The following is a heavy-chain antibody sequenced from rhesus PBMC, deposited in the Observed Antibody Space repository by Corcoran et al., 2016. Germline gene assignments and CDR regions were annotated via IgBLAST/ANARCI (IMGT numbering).Heavy chain of an antibody. CDR1: GFTFSDYY. CDR2: ISSGSSYI. V-gene: IGHV3S16*01. D-gene: IGHD4-35*01. Sequence: EVQLVESGGGLVHPGGSLRLSCAASGFTFSDYYMSWVRPAPGKVLDWVSTISSGSSYIYYADAVKGRFTISRDNAKNSLSLQMNSLKTEDTDVYFCARVYGNYGLESWGQGVVVTVSS. J-gene: IGHJ6*01. CDR3: ARVYGNYGLES.